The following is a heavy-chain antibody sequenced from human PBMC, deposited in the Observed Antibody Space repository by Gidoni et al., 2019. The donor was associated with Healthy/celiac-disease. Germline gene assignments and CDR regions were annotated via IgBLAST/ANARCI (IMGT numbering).Heavy chain of an antibody. V-gene: IGHV1-46*03. CDR1: GYTFTSYY. CDR3: ARIRLTGSYYFDY. J-gene: IGHJ4*02. Sequence: QVQLVQSGAEVKKPGASVTFSCKESGYTFTSYYMHWVRQAPGQGLEWMGIINPSGGSTSYAQKFQGRVTMTRDTSTSTVYMELSSLRSEDTAVYYCARIRLTGSYYFDYWGQGTLVTVSS. CDR2: INPSGGST. D-gene: IGHD3-9*01.